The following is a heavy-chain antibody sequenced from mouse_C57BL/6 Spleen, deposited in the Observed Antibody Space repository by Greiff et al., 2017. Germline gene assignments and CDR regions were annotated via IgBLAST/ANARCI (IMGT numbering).Heavy chain of an antibody. D-gene: IGHD2-2*01. V-gene: IGHV1-85*01. Sequence: VQLQQSGPELVKPGASVKLSCKASGYTFTSYDINWVKQRPGQGLEWIGWIYPRDGSTKYNEKFKGKATLTVDTSSSTAYMELHSLTSEDSAVYFCARGGNDEDYAMDYWGQGTSVTVSS. CDR2: IYPRDGST. CDR3: ARGGNDEDYAMDY. CDR1: GYTFTSYD. J-gene: IGHJ4*01.